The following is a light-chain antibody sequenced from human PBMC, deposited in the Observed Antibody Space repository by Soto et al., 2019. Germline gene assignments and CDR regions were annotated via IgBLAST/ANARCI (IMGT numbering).Light chain of an antibody. J-gene: IGKJ1*01. CDR3: QHSTTWT. Sequence: DIQMTQSPSSLSSSVLERFTITCGASQGISTYLNWYQQKPGKAPKLLIYAASSLQSGVPSRFSGSGSETDFTLTISSLQPEDFATYSCQHSTTWTFGQGTKVDIK. V-gene: IGKV1-39*01. CDR1: QGISTY. CDR2: AAS.